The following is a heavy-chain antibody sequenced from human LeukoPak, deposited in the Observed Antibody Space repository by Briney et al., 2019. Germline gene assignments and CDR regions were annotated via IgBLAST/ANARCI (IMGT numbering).Heavy chain of an antibody. CDR2: INHSGST. CDR3: ARREDSSGWYDDY. D-gene: IGHD6-19*01. V-gene: IGHV4-34*01. Sequence: PSETLSLTCAVYGGSFSGYYWSWIRQPPGKGLEWIGEINHSGSTNYNPSLKSRVTISVDTSKNQFSLKLSSVTAADTAVYYCARREDSSGWYDDYWGQGTLVTVSS. CDR1: GGSFSGYY. J-gene: IGHJ4*02.